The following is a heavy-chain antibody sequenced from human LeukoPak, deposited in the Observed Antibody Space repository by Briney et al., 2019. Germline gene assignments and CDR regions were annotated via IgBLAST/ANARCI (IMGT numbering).Heavy chain of an antibody. CDR1: GFTFSNYA. Sequence: GGSLRLSCAASGFTFSNYAMNWVRQAPGKGLEWVSGISGGGISTYYADSVKGRFTISRDNSKNTLYLQMNSLRAEDTAVYYCAKKGASSWYPLDFWGQGTLVTVSS. CDR3: AKKGASSWYPLDF. V-gene: IGHV3-23*01. CDR2: ISGGGIST. D-gene: IGHD6-13*01. J-gene: IGHJ4*02.